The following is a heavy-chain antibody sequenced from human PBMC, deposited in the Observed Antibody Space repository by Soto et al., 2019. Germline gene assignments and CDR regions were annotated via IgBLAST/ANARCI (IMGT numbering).Heavy chain of an antibody. J-gene: IGHJ6*02. V-gene: IGHV1-69*01. Sequence: QVQLVQSGAEVKNPGSSVKVSCKASGGTFSSYAISWVRQAPGQGLEWMGGIIPIFGTANYAQKFQGRVTITADESTSTAYMELSSLRSEDTAVYYCARENGDYNPGYYYGMDVWGQGTTVTVSS. D-gene: IGHD4-17*01. CDR3: ARENGDYNPGYYYGMDV. CDR1: GGTFSSYA. CDR2: IIPIFGTA.